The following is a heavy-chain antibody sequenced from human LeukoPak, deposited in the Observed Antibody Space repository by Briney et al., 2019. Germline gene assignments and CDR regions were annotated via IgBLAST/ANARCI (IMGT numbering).Heavy chain of an antibody. D-gene: IGHD6-19*01. CDR1: GFTVSSNY. J-gene: IGHJ4*02. CDR2: ISYDGSNK. V-gene: IGHV3-30*03. CDR3: AREDGSSGWEQTDY. Sequence: GGSLRLSCAASGFTVSSNYMSWVRQAPGKGLEWVAVISYDGSNKYYADSVKGRFTISRDNSKNTLYLQMNSLRAEDTAVYYCAREDGSSGWEQTDYWGQGTLVTVSS.